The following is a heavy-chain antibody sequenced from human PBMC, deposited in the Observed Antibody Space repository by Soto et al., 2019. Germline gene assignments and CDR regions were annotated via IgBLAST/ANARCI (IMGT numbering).Heavy chain of an antibody. CDR1: GFTFNNAW. CDR3: AGRAAEYYGSGRYPNI. V-gene: IGHV3-15*01. J-gene: IGHJ3*02. D-gene: IGHD3-10*01. Sequence: EVQLVESGGGLVKPGESLRLSCAASGFTFNNAWMSWVRQAPGKGLEWVGRIKSKTDGGTTNYAAPVKGRFTISRDDSKNILDLQMNSLKTEDTAVYYCAGRAAEYYGSGRYPNIWGQGTMVTVSS. CDR2: IKSKTDGGTT.